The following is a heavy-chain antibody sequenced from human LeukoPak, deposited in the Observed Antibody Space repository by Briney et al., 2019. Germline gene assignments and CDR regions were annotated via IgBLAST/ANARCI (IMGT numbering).Heavy chain of an antibody. Sequence: GGSLRLSCAASGFTFSSYWMHWVRQAPGKGLVWVSRINSDGSSTSYADSVKGRFTISRDNAKNTLYLQMNSLRAEDTAVYYCARGDYDFWSGYPIDYWGQGTLVTVSS. J-gene: IGHJ4*02. CDR3: ARGDYDFWSGYPIDY. D-gene: IGHD3-3*01. CDR1: GFTFSSYW. CDR2: INSDGSST. V-gene: IGHV3-74*01.